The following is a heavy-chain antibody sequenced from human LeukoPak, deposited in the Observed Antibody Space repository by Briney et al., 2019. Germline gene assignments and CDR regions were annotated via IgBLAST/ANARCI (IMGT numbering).Heavy chain of an antibody. J-gene: IGHJ1*01. Sequence: SETLSLTCTVSGGSISSGDYYWSWIRQPPGKGLEWIGYIYYSGSTYYNPSLKSRVTISVDTSKNQFSLKLSSVTAADTAVYYCARDSSSPRVKYFQHWGQGTLVTVSS. CDR2: IYYSGST. V-gene: IGHV4-30-4*08. D-gene: IGHD6-6*01. CDR1: GGSISSGDYY. CDR3: ARDSSSPRVKYFQH.